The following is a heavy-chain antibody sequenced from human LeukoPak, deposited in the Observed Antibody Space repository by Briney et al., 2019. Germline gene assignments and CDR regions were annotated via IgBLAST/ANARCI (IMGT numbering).Heavy chain of an antibody. D-gene: IGHD6-19*01. Sequence: SETLSLTCAVYGGSFSGYYWSWIRQPPGKGLEWIGSIYYSGSTYYNPSLKSRVTISVDTSKNQCSLKLSSVTAADTAVYYCAVSSGWYYFDYWGQGTLVTVSS. J-gene: IGHJ4*02. V-gene: IGHV4-34*01. CDR1: GGSFSGYY. CDR2: IYYSGST. CDR3: AVSSGWYYFDY.